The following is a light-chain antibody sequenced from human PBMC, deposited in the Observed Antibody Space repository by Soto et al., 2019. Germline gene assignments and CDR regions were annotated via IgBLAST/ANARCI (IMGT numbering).Light chain of an antibody. J-gene: IGKJ2*01. V-gene: IGKV1-39*01. CDR2: AAS. Sequence: DIQMTQSPSSLSASVGDRVTITCRAMQSISSYLNWYQQKVGKAPKLLIYAASNLESGVPSRFSGSGSGTDFTLTISLQPEDFATYYCQQIYSTPYTFGQGTKLELK. CDR3: QQIYSTPYT. CDR1: QSISSY.